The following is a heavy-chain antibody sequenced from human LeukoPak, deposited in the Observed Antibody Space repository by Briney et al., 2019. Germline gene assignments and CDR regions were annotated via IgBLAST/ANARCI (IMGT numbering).Heavy chain of an antibody. D-gene: IGHD2-21*02. J-gene: IGHJ4*02. CDR2: ISGGGDIT. CDR3: VREDTPATANY. V-gene: IGHV3-23*01. Sequence: PGESLRLSCAASGFNFANHAMSWVRHTPGKGLEWVSAISGGGDITYYADSVTGRFTISRDNSKDTLFLQMHSLRPGDTAVYYCVREDTPATANYWGQGTLVTISS. CDR1: GFNFANHA.